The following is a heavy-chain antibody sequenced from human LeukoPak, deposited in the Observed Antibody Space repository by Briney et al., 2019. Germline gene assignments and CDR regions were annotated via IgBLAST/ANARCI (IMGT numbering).Heavy chain of an antibody. D-gene: IGHD1-1*01. J-gene: IGHJ4*02. CDR3: ARARLVNSPFDY. CDR2: INPNSGGT. CDR1: GYTFTGYY. V-gene: IGHV1-2*02. Sequence: ASVKVSCKASGYTFTGYYMHWVRQAPGQGLEWTGWINPNSGGTNYAQKFQGRVTMTRDTSISTAYMELSRLRSDDTAVYYCARARLVNSPFDYWGQGTLVTVSS.